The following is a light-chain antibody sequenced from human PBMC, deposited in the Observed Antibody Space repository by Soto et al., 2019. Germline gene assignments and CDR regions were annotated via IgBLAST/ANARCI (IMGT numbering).Light chain of an antibody. V-gene: IGLV2-11*01. CDR2: DVS. CDR1: SSDVGGYNY. Sequence: QSVLTQPRSVSGSPGQSVTISCTGTSSDVGGYNYVSWYQQYPGKAPKLMIYDVSKRPSGVPDRFSGSKSGNTASLTISGLQAEDESDYYCCSYAGSNWVFGGGTKLTVL. CDR3: CSYAGSNWV. J-gene: IGLJ3*02.